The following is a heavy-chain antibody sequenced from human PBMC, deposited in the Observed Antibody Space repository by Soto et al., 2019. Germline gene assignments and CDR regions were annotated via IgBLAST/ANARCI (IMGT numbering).Heavy chain of an antibody. CDR2: INVYNGYR. Sequence: QVQVVQSGPELKKPGASVKVSCKAQGYIFTKYGIGWVRQATGHGLEWMGLINVYNGYRKVAQKFQDRVSMTTDTATDTAYMELKSLRSGDTAVYYCARLQLGGDRMLNWFDPWGQGTLVTVSS. CDR1: GYIFTKYG. D-gene: IGHD2-21*02. CDR3: ARLQLGGDRMLNWFDP. J-gene: IGHJ5*02. V-gene: IGHV1-18*01.